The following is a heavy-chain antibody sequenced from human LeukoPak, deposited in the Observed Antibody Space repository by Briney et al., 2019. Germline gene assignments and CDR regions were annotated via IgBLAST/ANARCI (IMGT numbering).Heavy chain of an antibody. V-gene: IGHV4-34*01. CDR3: TRGSGWYAY. CDR1: GGSFSGYY. Sequence: SETLSLTCAVYGGSFSGYYWNWIRQPPGKGLEWIGEINHSGSTNYNPSLKSRVTISVDTSKNQFSLKLNSVTAADTAVYYCTRGSGWYAYWGQGTLVTVSS. D-gene: IGHD6-19*01. CDR2: INHSGST. J-gene: IGHJ4*02.